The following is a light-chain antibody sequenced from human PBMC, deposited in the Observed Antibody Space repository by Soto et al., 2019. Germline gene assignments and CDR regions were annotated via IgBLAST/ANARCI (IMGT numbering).Light chain of an antibody. CDR1: QNINNY. CDR2: ESS. Sequence: EIVLTQSPATLSLSPGERATLSCLASQNINNYLGWYQQKPGQAPRLVSYESSNRATCIPVRVSGRGAGTDFTLTSSSLEPEDFAIYYCQQRSSWPRTFGRGTKVDIK. V-gene: IGKV3-11*01. CDR3: QQRSSWPRT. J-gene: IGKJ1*01.